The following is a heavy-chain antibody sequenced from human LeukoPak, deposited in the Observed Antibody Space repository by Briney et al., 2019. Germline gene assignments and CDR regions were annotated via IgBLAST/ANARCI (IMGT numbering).Heavy chain of an antibody. CDR2: IYSGGSA. CDR3: ARGPAGYN. D-gene: IGHD1-1*01. J-gene: IGHJ4*02. Sequence: GGSLRLSCAASGFTFSSYAMSWVRQAPGKGLEWVSVIYSGGSADYADSVKGRFTISRDNLKNTLYLQMNSLRAEDTAVYYCARGPAGYNWGQGTLVTFSS. V-gene: IGHV3-53*01. CDR1: GFTFSSYA.